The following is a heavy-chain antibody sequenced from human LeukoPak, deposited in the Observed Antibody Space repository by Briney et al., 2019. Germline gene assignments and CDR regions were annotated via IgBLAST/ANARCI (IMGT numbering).Heavy chain of an antibody. CDR2: FDPEDGET. Sequence: ASVKVSCKVSGYTLTELSMHWVRQAPGKGLEWMGGFDPEDGETIYAQKFQGRVTMTEDTSTDTAYMELSSLRSEDTAVYYCATLGPIIGSGWSSGWFDPWGQGTLVTVSS. CDR1: GYTLTELS. CDR3: ATLGPIIGSGWSSGWFDP. J-gene: IGHJ5*02. V-gene: IGHV1-24*01. D-gene: IGHD6-19*01.